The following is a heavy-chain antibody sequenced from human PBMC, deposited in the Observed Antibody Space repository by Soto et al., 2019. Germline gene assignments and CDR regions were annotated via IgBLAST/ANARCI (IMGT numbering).Heavy chain of an antibody. CDR2: ISYSSTTT. CDR1: GFTFSSYG. Sequence: PGGSLRLSCAASGFTFSSYGMNWVRRAPGKGLGWLSYISYSSTTTFYGDSVKGRFTISRDNAKNSLYLQMSSLRDEDTGVYFCARDRSGRHFDYWGQRALFAVSS. V-gene: IGHV3-48*02. D-gene: IGHD1-26*01. CDR3: ARDRSGRHFDY. J-gene: IGHJ4*02.